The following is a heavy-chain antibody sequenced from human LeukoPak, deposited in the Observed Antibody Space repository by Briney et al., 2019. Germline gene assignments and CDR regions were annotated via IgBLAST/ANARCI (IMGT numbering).Heavy chain of an antibody. J-gene: IGHJ4*02. CDR2: IKEGGSAT. CDR3: ARDSPGYLAYDS. CDR1: GFTFSTYW. Sequence: GGSLILSCAASGFTFSTYWMTWVRQAPGKGPEWVANIKEGGSATYYVDSVKGRFTISRDNAKKSLYLQMNSLRAEDTAVYYCARDSPGYLAYDSWGQGTLVTVSS. D-gene: IGHD1-1*01. V-gene: IGHV3-7*04.